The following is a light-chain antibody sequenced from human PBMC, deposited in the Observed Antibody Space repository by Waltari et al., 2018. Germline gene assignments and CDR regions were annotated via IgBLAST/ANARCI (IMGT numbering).Light chain of an antibody. Sequence: QSALTQPASVSGSPGQSITISCTGTSSDVGGYHYVYWYQQHPGKAPKLMIYEVNNRPSGVSNRFSGSKSGNTASLTISGLQAEDEADYYCSSYTSSSTLVVFGGGTKLTVL. CDR2: EVN. CDR3: SSYTSSSTLVV. J-gene: IGLJ2*01. CDR1: SSDVGGYHY. V-gene: IGLV2-14*01.